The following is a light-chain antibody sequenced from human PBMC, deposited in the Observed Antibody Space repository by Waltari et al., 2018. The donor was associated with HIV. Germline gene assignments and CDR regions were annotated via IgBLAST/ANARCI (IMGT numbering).Light chain of an antibody. V-gene: IGLV1-51*01. CDR2: DNN. Sequence: QSVLTQSPSVSAAPGQKVTISCSGSSPHLGSHYVSCYQQLPGTAPKFLIYDNNKRPSGIPDRFSGSKSGTSATLGITGLQTGDEADYYCATWDSSLSAVVFGGGTKLTVL. J-gene: IGLJ2*01. CDR3: ATWDSSLSAVV. CDR1: SPHLGSHY.